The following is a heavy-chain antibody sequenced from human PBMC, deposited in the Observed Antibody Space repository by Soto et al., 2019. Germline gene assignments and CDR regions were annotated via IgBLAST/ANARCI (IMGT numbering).Heavy chain of an antibody. Sequence: QVQLVQSGAEVKKPGSSVKVSCKASGGTFSSYAISWVRQAPGQGLEWMGGIIPIFGTANYAQKFQGRVTITADEXTXPAYMELSSLRSEDTAVYYCATTPPVGGYYYYGMDVWGQGTTVTVSS. V-gene: IGHV1-69*12. CDR2: IIPIFGTA. D-gene: IGHD1-26*01. CDR3: ATTPPVGGYYYYGMDV. J-gene: IGHJ6*02. CDR1: GGTFSSYA.